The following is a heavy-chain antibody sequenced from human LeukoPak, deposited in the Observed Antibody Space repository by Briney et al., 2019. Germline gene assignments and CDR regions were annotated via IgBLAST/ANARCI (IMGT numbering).Heavy chain of an antibody. V-gene: IGHV3-23*01. Sequence: GGSLRLSCAASGFAFSSYAMSWVRQPPGKGLEWVSVISRRDDYTYYADSVKGRFTISRDNSKNTLYLQMNSLRDEDTAVYYCATDSNWSFDSWGLGTLVTVSS. CDR1: GFAFSSYA. CDR3: ATDSNWSFDS. J-gene: IGHJ4*02. CDR2: ISRRDDYT. D-gene: IGHD1-20*01.